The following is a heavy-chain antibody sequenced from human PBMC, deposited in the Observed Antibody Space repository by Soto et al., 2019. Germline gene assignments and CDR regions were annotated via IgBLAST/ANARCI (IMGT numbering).Heavy chain of an antibody. CDR3: ARNEGNYYDTSGYYTRDYYYYGLDV. D-gene: IGHD3-22*01. V-gene: IGHV1-3*01. J-gene: IGHJ6*02. Sequence: ASVKVSCKASGYTFTSYAMHWVRQAPGQRLEWMGWINAGNGNTKYSQKFQGRVTITRDTSPCTAYMELSSLRSEDTALYYCARNEGNYYDTSGYYTRDYYYYGLDVWGQGTTVTVSS. CDR2: INAGNGNT. CDR1: GYTFTSYA.